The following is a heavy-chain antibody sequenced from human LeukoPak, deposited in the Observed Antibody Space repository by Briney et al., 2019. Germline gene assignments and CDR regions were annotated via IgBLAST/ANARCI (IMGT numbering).Heavy chain of an antibody. V-gene: IGHV3-66*03. CDR2: IRGSGAT. Sequence: GGSLGLSCEVFGFSASDYYMSWVRQAPGKGLEWVSLIRGSGATFYADSVKGRFTISRDDSKNMVFLQMNRLRVGDTAVYFCARDRAATEDWVEFDPWGQGTLVTVSS. D-gene: IGHD6-25*01. CDR3: ARDRAATEDWVEFDP. CDR1: GFSASDYY. J-gene: IGHJ5*02.